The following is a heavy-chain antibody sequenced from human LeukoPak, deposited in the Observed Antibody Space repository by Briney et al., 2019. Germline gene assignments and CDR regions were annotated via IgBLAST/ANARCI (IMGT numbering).Heavy chain of an antibody. D-gene: IGHD1-26*01. CDR1: GFTFSDYY. J-gene: IGHJ4*02. Sequence: GGSLRLSCAASGFTFSDYYMSWIRQAPGKGLEWVANIKQDGSEKYYVDSVKGRFTISRDNAKNSLYLQMNSLRAEDTAVYYCARVIVGARPNDYWGQGTLVTVSS. V-gene: IGHV3-7*01. CDR3: ARVIVGARPNDY. CDR2: IKQDGSEK.